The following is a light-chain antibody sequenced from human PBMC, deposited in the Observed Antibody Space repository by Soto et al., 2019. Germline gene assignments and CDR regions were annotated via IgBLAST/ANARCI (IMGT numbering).Light chain of an antibody. V-gene: IGKV1-8*01. CDR1: QGISRY. Sequence: AIRMTQSPSSFSASTGDRVTITCRASQGISRYLARYQQKPGKAPKLLIYAASTLQSGVPSRFSGSGSGTDFTLTISCLQSEDFATYYCQQYYSYPPTFGQGTKLEIK. CDR3: QQYYSYPPT. CDR2: AAS. J-gene: IGKJ2*01.